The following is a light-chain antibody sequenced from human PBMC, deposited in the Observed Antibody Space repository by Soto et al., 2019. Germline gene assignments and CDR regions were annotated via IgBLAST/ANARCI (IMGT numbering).Light chain of an antibody. CDR1: SSDVGGYNY. CDR3: SSYTSSSSLHV. CDR2: EVS. Sequence: QLVLTQPASVSGSPGQSITISCTGTSSDVGGYNYVSWYQQHPGKAPKLMIYEVSNRPSGVSNRFSGSKSGNTASLTISGLQAEDEADYYCSSYTSSSSLHVFGTGTKLTVL. J-gene: IGLJ1*01. V-gene: IGLV2-14*01.